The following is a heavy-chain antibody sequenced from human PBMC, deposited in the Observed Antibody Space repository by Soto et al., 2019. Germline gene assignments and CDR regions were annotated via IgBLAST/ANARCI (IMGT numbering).Heavy chain of an antibody. Sequence: SETLSLTCTVSGGSISGSTYYWGWIRQPPGQPPGKGLEWIGNIYYSGSTYYNPPLKSRVTISVDTSKNQFSLKLTSVTAADTAVYYCARHVPGSGTTRRYSYYYMDVWGKGTTVTVSS. CDR3: ARHVPGSGTTRRYSYYYMDV. V-gene: IGHV4-39*01. CDR1: GGSISGSTYY. CDR2: IYYSGST. D-gene: IGHD3-10*01. J-gene: IGHJ6*03.